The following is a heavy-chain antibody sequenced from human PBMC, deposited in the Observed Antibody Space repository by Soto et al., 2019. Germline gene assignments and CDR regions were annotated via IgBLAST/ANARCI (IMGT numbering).Heavy chain of an antibody. D-gene: IGHD3-10*01. Sequence: GGSLRLSCAASGFTFDDYAMHWVRQAPGKGLEWVSGISWNSGSIGYADSVKGRFTISRDNAKNSLYLQMNSLRAEDTALYYCAKDRYGSGSYYTGLFDYWGQGTLVTVSS. CDR3: AKDRYGSGSYYTGLFDY. V-gene: IGHV3-9*01. J-gene: IGHJ4*02. CDR1: GFTFDDYA. CDR2: ISWNSGSI.